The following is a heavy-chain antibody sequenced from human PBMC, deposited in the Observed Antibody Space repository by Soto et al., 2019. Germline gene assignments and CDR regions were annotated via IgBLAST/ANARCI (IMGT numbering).Heavy chain of an antibody. J-gene: IGHJ4*02. CDR3: ATEEGDAVFDY. V-gene: IGHV1-18*04. CDR2: ISAYNGNT. CDR1: GYSFTRYG. Sequence: QVQLVQSGAEVKKPGASVKVSCKASGYSFTRYGISWVRQAPGQGLEWMGLISAYNGNTNYAQHLQGRVNMTTDTSTATSCMDLRRLRSADTAVYSYATEEGDAVFDYWGQGTL.